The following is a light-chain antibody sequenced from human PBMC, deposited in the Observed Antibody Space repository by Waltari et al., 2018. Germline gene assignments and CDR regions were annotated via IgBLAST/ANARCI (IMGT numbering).Light chain of an antibody. CDR3: QSYDSSLSGRV. CDR2: ASY. Sequence: QSVLTQPPSVSGAPGQRVPISCPGPSSNIGAGFELFWYQQLPGSAPKLLIFASYKRSSGVPDRISGSTSGTSASLAITGLQAEDEADYYCQSYDSSLSGRVFGGGTRLTVL. J-gene: IGLJ3*02. V-gene: IGLV1-40*01. CDR1: SSNIGAGFE.